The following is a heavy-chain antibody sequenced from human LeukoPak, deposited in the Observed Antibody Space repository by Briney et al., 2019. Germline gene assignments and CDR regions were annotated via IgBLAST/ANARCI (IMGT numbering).Heavy chain of an antibody. V-gene: IGHV3-33*06. CDR1: GFTFSSYG. CDR2: IWYDGSNK. Sequence: GRSLRLSCAASGFTFSSYGMHWVRQAPGKGLEWVAVIWYDGSNKYYADSVKGRFTISRDNSKNTLYLQMNSLRAEDTAVHYCAKETSIAAPVDYWGQGTLVTVSS. J-gene: IGHJ4*02. D-gene: IGHD6-6*01. CDR3: AKETSIAAPVDY.